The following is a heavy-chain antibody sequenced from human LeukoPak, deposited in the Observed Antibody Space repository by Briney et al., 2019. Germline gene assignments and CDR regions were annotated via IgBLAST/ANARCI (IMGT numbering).Heavy chain of an antibody. D-gene: IGHD3-10*01. CDR2: ISSSGST. V-gene: IGHV4-39*07. CDR1: GDSISTSSYY. Sequence: SETLSLTCTVSGDSISTSSYYWGWIRQPPGKGLEWIGRISSSGSTNYNPSLKSRVTISVDTSKNQFSLKLSSVTAADTAVYYCARGLWFGELYFDYWGQGTLVTVSS. CDR3: ARGLWFGELYFDY. J-gene: IGHJ4*02.